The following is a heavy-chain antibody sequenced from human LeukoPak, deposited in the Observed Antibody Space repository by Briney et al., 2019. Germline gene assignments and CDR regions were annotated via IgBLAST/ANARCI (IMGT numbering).Heavy chain of an antibody. J-gene: IGHJ4*02. CDR1: GGSISSHY. V-gene: IGHV4-59*11. CDR2: IYYSGST. CDR3: ARGVVPAAIGGQFDY. Sequence: SETLSLTCTVSGGSISSHYWSWLRQPPGKGLEWIGYIYYSGSTNYNPSLKSRVTISVDTSKNQFSLKLSSVTAADTAVYYCARGVVPAAIGGQFDYWGQGTLVTVSS. D-gene: IGHD2-2*02.